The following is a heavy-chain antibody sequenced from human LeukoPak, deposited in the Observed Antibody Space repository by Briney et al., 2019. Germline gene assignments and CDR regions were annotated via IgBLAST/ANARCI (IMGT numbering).Heavy chain of an antibody. Sequence: PSETLSLTCTVSGASVSSYYWSWIRQPPGKGPEWIGYFSYSGSTNYNPSLKSRVTISVDTSKNQFSLNLSSVTAADTAVYYCAKGGKWDVTPFDYWGQGTLVTVSS. CDR3: AKGGKWDVTPFDY. D-gene: IGHD1-26*01. CDR2: FSYSGST. CDR1: GASVSSYY. V-gene: IGHV4-59*02. J-gene: IGHJ4*02.